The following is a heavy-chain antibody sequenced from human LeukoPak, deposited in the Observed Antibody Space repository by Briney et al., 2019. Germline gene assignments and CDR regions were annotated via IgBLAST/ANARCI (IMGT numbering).Heavy chain of an antibody. CDR3: ARWGTYYDILTGYYDDDDSYGMDV. D-gene: IGHD3-9*01. J-gene: IGHJ6*02. CDR1: GYTFTSYA. V-gene: IGHV7-4-1*02. Sequence: GPSVKVSCKASGYTFTSYAMNWVRQAPGQGLEWMGWINTNTGNPTYAQGFTGRFVFSLDTSVSTAYLQISSLKAEDTAVYYCARWGTYYDILTGYYDDDDSYGMDVWGQGTTVTVSS. CDR2: INTNTGNP.